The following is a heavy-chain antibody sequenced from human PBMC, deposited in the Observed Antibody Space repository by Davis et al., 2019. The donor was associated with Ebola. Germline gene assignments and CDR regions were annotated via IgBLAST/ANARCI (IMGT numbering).Heavy chain of an antibody. D-gene: IGHD1-26*01. CDR2: INSKSGST. V-gene: IGHV1-46*01. CDR1: GYTFTDYY. CDR3: ARDYIVGATDDDY. J-gene: IGHJ4*02. Sequence: AASVKVSCKASGYTFTDYYLHWVRQAPGQGLEWMGIINSKSGSTTYAQRFQGRVTMTRDTSTSTLYMELSSLRSEDTAVYYCARDYIVGATDDDYWGQGTLVTVSS.